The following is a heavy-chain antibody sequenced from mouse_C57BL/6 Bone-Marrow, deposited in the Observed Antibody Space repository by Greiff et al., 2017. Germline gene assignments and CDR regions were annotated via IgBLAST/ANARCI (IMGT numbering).Heavy chain of an antibody. J-gene: IGHJ2*01. V-gene: IGHV1-69*01. CDR3: ARSGWYLYY. CDR1: GYTFTSYW. Sequence: QVQLQQPGAELVMPGASVKLSCKASGYTFTSYWMHWVKQRPGQGLEWIGEIDPSDSYTNSNQKFKGKSTLTVDKSASTSYMQLSSMTSEDSAVYYGARSGWYLYYWGQGTTLTVSS. CDR2: IDPSDSYT. D-gene: IGHD1-2*01.